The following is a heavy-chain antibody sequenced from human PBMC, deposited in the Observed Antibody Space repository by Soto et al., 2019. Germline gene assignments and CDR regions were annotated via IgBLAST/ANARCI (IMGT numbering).Heavy chain of an antibody. J-gene: IGHJ5*02. V-gene: IGHV1-18*01. CDR3: ARVVPGDDALFGP. CDR1: GYTFSNYG. CDR2: ISLYSDGT. D-gene: IGHD2-2*01. Sequence: QVQLVQSGGEVKRPGASVKVSCKTSGYTFSNYGITWVRQAPGQPLEWLGWISLYSDGTNYAQKFQGRVSMTTDTSPTTAYMELRSLRSDDTAVYYCARVVPGDDALFGPWGQGTLVTVSS.